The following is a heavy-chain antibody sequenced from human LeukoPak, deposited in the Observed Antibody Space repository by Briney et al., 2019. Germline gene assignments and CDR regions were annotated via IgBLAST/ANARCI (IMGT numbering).Heavy chain of an antibody. J-gene: IGHJ4*02. CDR2: MNPNSGNT. Sequence: ASVKVSCKASGYTFTSYDINWVRQATGQRLEWMGWMNPNSGNTGYAQKFQGRVTMTRNTSISTAYMELSSLRSEDTAVYYCARGRYCGGDCYLNYWGQGTLVTVSS. V-gene: IGHV1-8*01. CDR1: GYTFTSYD. D-gene: IGHD2-21*02. CDR3: ARGRYCGGDCYLNY.